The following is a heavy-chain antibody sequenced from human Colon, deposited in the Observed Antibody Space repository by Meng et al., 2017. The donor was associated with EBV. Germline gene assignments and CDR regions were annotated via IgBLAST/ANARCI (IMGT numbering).Heavy chain of an antibody. D-gene: IGHD6-25*01. Sequence: QVYLVESGGGFVKPGGSLSLSCAASGFNFNDYYMTWIRQAPGKGLEWVAFISKMGDGISYAESVRGRFTISRDSATHSLYLQMNSLRAEDTAVYYCARDLGGPRDYWGQGTLVTVSS. CDR3: ARDLGGPRDY. CDR2: ISKMGDGI. V-gene: IGHV3-11*01. J-gene: IGHJ4*02. CDR1: GFNFNDYY.